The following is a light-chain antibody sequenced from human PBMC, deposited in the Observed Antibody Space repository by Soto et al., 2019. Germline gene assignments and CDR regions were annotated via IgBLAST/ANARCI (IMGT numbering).Light chain of an antibody. Sequence: EIVMTQSPATLSVSPGERATLSCRASQSVSSNVAWYQQKPGQAPRLVIYGASIRTIDMPARFSGSGSGTEFTLTISGLQSEDFAVYYCQQYNNRPPWTFGQGTKVELK. V-gene: IGKV3-15*01. CDR2: GAS. CDR1: QSVSSN. J-gene: IGKJ1*01. CDR3: QQYNNRPPWT.